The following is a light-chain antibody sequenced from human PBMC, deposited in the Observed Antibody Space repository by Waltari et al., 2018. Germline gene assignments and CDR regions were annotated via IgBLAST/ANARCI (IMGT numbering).Light chain of an antibody. J-gene: IGKJ2*01. V-gene: IGKV3-20*01. CDR3: QQYGSSVMYT. Sequence: VSTQSPGTLPLSPGERATLSCRASQRLTKRYLAWYQQKPGQAPRLLIWFSGSGSGTDFTLTISRLEPDDFAVYYCQQYGSSVMYTFGQGTKVEIK. CDR1: QRLTKRY.